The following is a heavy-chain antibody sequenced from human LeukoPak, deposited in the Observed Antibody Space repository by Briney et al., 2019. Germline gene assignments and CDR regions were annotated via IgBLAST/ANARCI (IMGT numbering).Heavy chain of an antibody. V-gene: IGHV4-61*01. Sequence: SETLSLTCTVSGGSVSSGSYYWSWIRQPPGKGLEWIGYIYYSGSTNYNPSLKSRVTISVDRSKNQFSLKLSSVTAADTAVYYCARGYSGYGYYFDYWGQGTLVTVSS. J-gene: IGHJ4*02. CDR1: GGSVSSGSYY. CDR3: ARGYSGYGYYFDY. CDR2: IYYSGST. D-gene: IGHD5-12*01.